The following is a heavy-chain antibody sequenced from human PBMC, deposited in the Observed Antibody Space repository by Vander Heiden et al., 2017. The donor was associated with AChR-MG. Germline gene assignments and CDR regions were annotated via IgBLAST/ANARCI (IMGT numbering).Heavy chain of an antibody. CDR3: ARGIREYSSPTGAFDI. J-gene: IGHJ3*02. CDR2: MNPNSGNT. CDR1: GYTFTSYD. V-gene: IGHV1-8*01. Sequence: QVQLVQSGAEVKNPGASVKVSCKASGYTFTSYDINWGGQATGQGLEWMGWMNPNSGNTGYAQKFQGRVTMTRNTSISTAYMELSSLRSEDTAVYYCARGIREYSSPTGAFDIWGQGTKVTVSS. D-gene: IGHD6-6*01.